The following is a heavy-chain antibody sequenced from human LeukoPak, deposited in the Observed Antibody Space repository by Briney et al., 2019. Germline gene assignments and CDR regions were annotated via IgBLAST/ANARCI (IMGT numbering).Heavy chain of an antibody. CDR3: ARDGIVAAVAVNSS. CDR2: IKQDGSEK. J-gene: IGHJ4*02. V-gene: IGHV3-7*01. Sequence: GGSLRLSCAASGFTFSSYWMSWVRQAPGKGLEWVANIKQDGSEKYYVDSVKGRFTISRDNAKNSLYLQMNSLRAEDTAVYYCARDGIVAAVAVNSSWGQGTLVTVSS. D-gene: IGHD6-13*01. CDR1: GFTFSSYW.